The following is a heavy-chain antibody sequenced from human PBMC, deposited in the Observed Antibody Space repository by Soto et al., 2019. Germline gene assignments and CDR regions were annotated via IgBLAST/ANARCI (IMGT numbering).Heavy chain of an antibody. Sequence: GGSLRLSCAASGFTFSSYSMNWVRQAPGKGLEWVSSISSSSSYIYYADSVKGRFTISRDNAKNSLYLQMNSLRAEDTAVYYCARDLVGTAMDYWGQGTLVTVSS. V-gene: IGHV3-21*01. D-gene: IGHD5-18*01. CDR2: ISSSSSYI. CDR1: GFTFSSYS. CDR3: ARDLVGTAMDY. J-gene: IGHJ4*02.